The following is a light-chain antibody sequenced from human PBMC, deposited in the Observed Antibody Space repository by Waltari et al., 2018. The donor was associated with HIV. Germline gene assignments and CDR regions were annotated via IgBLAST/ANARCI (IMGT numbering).Light chain of an antibody. CDR2: GAS. J-gene: IGKJ4*01. V-gene: IGKV3-20*01. CDR1: QSVSSSY. CDR3: QQYGSSPPLT. Sequence: EMGLTQSQGPLSLSPGERATLSCRASQSVSSSYLAWYQQKPGQAPRLLIYGASSRATGIPDRFSGSGSGTDFTLTISRLEPEDFAVYYCQQYGSSPPLTFGGGTKVEIK.